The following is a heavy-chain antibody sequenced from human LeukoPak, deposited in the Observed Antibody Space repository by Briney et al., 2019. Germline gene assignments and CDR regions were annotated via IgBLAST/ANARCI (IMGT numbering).Heavy chain of an antibody. Sequence: GGSLRLSCAASGFTFSSYAMSWVRQAPGKGLEWVSAISGSGGSTYYADSVKGRLTISRDNSKNTLYLQMNSLRAEDTAVYYCAKREQLALDYYYYMDVWGKATTVTVSS. D-gene: IGHD6-6*01. J-gene: IGHJ6*03. CDR3: AKREQLALDYYYYMDV. V-gene: IGHV3-23*01. CDR2: ISGSGGST. CDR1: GFTFSSYA.